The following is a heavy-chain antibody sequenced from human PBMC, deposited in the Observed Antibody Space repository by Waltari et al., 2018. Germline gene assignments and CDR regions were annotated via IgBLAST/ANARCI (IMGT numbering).Heavy chain of an antibody. J-gene: IGHJ2*01. Sequence: EVQLVESGGGLVQPGGSLSLSCVASGFTYSMYWMHWVRQAPGKGLVWVSRSNSDGSSTSYADSVKGRFTISKDNAKNTVYLQMNSLRAEDTAIYYCARGARRTTVTTGWWYFDLWGRGTLVTVSS. CDR1: GFTYSMYW. V-gene: IGHV3-74*01. CDR3: ARGARRTTVTTGWWYFDL. D-gene: IGHD4-17*01. CDR2: SNSDGSST.